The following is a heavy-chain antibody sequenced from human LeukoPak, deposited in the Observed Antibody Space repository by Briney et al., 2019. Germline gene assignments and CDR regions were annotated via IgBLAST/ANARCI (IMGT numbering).Heavy chain of an antibody. Sequence: GGSLRLSCAASGFTFSSYSMNWVRQAPGKGLEWVSSISSSSSYIYYADSVEGRFTISRDNAKNSLYLQMNSLRAEDTAVYYCARQRGGITWTPNWFDPWGQGTLVTVSS. J-gene: IGHJ5*02. CDR1: GFTFSSYS. CDR3: ARQRGGITWTPNWFDP. CDR2: ISSSSSYI. V-gene: IGHV3-21*01. D-gene: IGHD3-16*01.